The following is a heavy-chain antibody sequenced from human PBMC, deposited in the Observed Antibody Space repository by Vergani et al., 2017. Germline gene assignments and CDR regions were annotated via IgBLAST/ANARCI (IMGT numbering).Heavy chain of an antibody. CDR3: ARDLARPSNDAFDI. J-gene: IGHJ3*02. CDR2: IWYDGSNK. V-gene: IGHV3-33*01. CDR1: GFTFSRYG. Sequence: VQLLESGGGLVQPGGSLRLSCAASGFTFSRYGMHWVRQVPGKGLEWVAVIWYDGSNKYYEDSVKGRFTISRDNSKNTLYLQMNSLRAEDTAVYYCARDLARPSNDAFDIWGQGTMVTVSS.